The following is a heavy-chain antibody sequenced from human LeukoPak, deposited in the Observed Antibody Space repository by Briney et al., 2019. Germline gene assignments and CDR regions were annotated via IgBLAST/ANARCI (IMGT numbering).Heavy chain of an antibody. D-gene: IGHD2-15*01. CDR2: IKQDGSGK. J-gene: IGHJ4*02. Sequence: GGSLRLSCAASGFTFRSYWMSWVRQAPGKGLEWVANIKQDGSGKYYVDSVKGRFTISRDNAKNTLHLQMNNLGADDTALYYCASGSCSGGNCYSRPLHSWGQGTPVTVSS. CDR3: ASGSCSGGNCYSRPLHS. CDR1: GFTFRSYW. V-gene: IGHV3-7*02.